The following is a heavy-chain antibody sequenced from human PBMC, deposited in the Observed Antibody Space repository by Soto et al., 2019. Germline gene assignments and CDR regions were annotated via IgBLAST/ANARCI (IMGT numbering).Heavy chain of an antibody. Sequence: QLHLRESGPGLVKPSETLSLTCTVSGGSITSSSYYWGWIRQPPGKGLEWIGSIYYSGSTYYNPSLKSRVPISVDTSKNKFSLKLSSVTAADTAVYYCATQGVGGSYVYTFDPWGQGTLVTVSS. CDR3: ATQGVGGSYVYTFDP. V-gene: IGHV4-39*01. J-gene: IGHJ5*02. CDR2: IYYSGST. CDR1: GGSITSSSYY. D-gene: IGHD1-26*01.